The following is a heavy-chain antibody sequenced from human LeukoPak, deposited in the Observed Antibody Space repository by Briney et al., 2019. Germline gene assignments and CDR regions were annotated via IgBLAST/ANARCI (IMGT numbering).Heavy chain of an antibody. Sequence: PGGSLRLSCAASGFTFSSFEMDWVRQAPGKGLEWVSHIRSSGSTIYYADSVKGRFTISRDNAKNSLYLQMNSLRDEDTAVYYFARGMSYFGSGSYDNAFDYWGQGTLVTVSS. V-gene: IGHV3-48*03. CDR1: GFTFSSFE. J-gene: IGHJ4*02. D-gene: IGHD3-10*01. CDR3: ARGMSYFGSGSYDNAFDY. CDR2: IRSSGSTI.